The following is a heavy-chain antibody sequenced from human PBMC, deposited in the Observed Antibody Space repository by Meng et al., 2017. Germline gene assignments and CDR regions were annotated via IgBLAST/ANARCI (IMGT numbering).Heavy chain of an antibody. D-gene: IGHD3/OR15-3a*01. Sequence: ASVTVSCKASVYTFTGYYMHWVRQAPGQGRDWMGWINPNRCGTNYAQKFQGRVTMTRDTSISAAYMELSRLRSENTAVYYCASRSDWLKGYYYYDGMDVWGQGTTVTVSS. J-gene: IGHJ6*02. V-gene: IGHV1-2*02. CDR1: VYTFTGYY. CDR2: INPNRCGT. CDR3: ASRSDWLKGYYYYDGMDV.